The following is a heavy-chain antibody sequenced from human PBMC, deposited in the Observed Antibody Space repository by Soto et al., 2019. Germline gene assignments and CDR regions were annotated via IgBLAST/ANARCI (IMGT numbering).Heavy chain of an antibody. CDR1: GFTFSSYW. Sequence: GGVLRLSCAASGFTFSSYWMNWGRQAPGKGLEWVANINQDGNEDNLLDSVKGRFTISRDNAKNSLFLQMNSLRVDDTAVYYCARTGDGHHDFLDYWGQGALVTVS. CDR2: INQDGNED. V-gene: IGHV3-7*01. CDR3: ARTGDGHHDFLDY. J-gene: IGHJ4*02. D-gene: IGHD1-1*01.